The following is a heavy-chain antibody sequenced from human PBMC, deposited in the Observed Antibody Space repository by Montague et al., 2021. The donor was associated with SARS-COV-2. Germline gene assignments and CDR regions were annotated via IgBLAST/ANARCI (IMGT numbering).Heavy chain of an antibody. CDR1: GDSVSSNTVA. V-gene: IGHV6-1*01. Sequence: CAISGDSVSSNTVAWNWFRQSPSRGLEWLGRTYYRSKWYNDYAVSMQSRVTVNPDTSKNQFSLHANSVTPEDTAVYYCARDSEYSIDYWGQGPLVTVSS. CDR3: ARDSEYSIDY. D-gene: IGHD6-6*01. CDR2: TYYRSKWYN. J-gene: IGHJ4*02.